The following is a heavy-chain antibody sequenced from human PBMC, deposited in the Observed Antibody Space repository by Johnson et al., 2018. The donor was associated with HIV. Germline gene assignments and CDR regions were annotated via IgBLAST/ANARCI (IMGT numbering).Heavy chain of an antibody. D-gene: IGHD3-16*01. V-gene: IGHV3-20*04. J-gene: IGHJ3*01. Sequence: MLLVESGGGAVRPGGSLRISCAASGFTFDDYGMSWVRQAPGKGLEWVSGINWNGGSTGYADSVKGRFTISRDNAKNSLYLQMNSLRAEDSALYYCAKPPSMGADAFDVWGQGTMVTVSS. CDR1: GFTFDDYG. CDR3: AKPPSMGADAFDV. CDR2: INWNGGST.